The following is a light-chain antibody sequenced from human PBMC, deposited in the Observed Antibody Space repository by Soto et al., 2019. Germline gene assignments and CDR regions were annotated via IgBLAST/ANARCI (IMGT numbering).Light chain of an antibody. CDR3: HKYNHAPT. CDR1: QAISSY. Sequence: DIQLTQSPSSLSASVGDRVTITCRASQAISSYLAWYQQKPGKVPELLIYATSTLQSGARSRFSGSGSVTDFTLTISSLQPEDVATYYCHKYNHAPTFGGGTKVEIK. CDR2: ATS. J-gene: IGKJ4*01. V-gene: IGKV1-27*01.